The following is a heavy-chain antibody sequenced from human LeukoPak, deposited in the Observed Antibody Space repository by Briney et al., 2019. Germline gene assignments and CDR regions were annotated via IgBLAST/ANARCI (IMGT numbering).Heavy chain of an antibody. V-gene: IGHV3-30-3*01. CDR1: GFTFSSYA. Sequence: PGGSLRLSCAASGFTFSSYAMHWVRQAPGKGLEWVAVISYDGSNKYYADSVKGRFTISRDNSKNTLYLQMNSLRAEDTAVYYCARDYSNQKPDYWGQGTLVTVSS. D-gene: IGHD4-11*01. CDR2: ISYDGSNK. CDR3: ARDYSNQKPDY. J-gene: IGHJ4*02.